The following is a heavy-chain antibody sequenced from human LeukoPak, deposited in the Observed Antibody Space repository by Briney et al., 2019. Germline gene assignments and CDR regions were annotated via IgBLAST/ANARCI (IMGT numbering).Heavy chain of an antibody. V-gene: IGHV3-15*01. J-gene: IGHJ3*02. D-gene: IGHD3-10*01. Sequence: GGSLRLSCAASGFTFSKAWMNWVRQAPGKGLEWVGRIKSKGDGETTDYAAPVKGRFTISRDDSKNMVFLQMNSLRAEDTAVYYCAKGLNGYGSGSYSHLDAFDIWGQGTMVTVSS. CDR2: IKSKGDGETT. CDR3: AKGLNGYGSGSYSHLDAFDI. CDR1: GFTFSKAW.